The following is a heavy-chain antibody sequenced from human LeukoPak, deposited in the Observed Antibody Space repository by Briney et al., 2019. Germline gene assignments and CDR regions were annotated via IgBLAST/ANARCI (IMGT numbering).Heavy chain of an antibody. J-gene: IGHJ6*02. Sequence: GGSLRLSCSASGFTFSSYAMHWVRQALGKGLEYVSAISSNGGSTYYADSVKGRFTISRGNSKNTLYLQMSSLRAEDTAVYYCVKGYGGWGFDYYYYGMDVWGQGTTVTVSS. CDR3: VKGYGGWGFDYYYYGMDV. V-gene: IGHV3-64D*06. CDR2: ISSNGGST. D-gene: IGHD7-27*01. CDR1: GFTFSSYA.